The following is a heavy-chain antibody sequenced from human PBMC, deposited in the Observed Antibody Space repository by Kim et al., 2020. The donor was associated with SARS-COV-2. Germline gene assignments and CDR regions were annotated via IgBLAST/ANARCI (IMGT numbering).Heavy chain of an antibody. Sequence: DSVKGLFTISRDNSQNTLYLQMNSLRAEDTAVYYCARSSGSGWGDWFDPWGQGTLVTVSS. V-gene: IGHV3-30*07. J-gene: IGHJ5*02. D-gene: IGHD3-10*01. CDR3: ARSSGSGWGDWFDP.